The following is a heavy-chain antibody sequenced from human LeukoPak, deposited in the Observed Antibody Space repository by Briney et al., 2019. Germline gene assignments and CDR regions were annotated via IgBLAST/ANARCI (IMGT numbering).Heavy chain of an antibody. CDR2: ISSPSSTI. V-gene: IGHV3-48*01. J-gene: IGHJ4*02. Sequence: PGGSLRLSCAASGFTLSSYEMNWVRQAPGKGLEWVSYISSPSSTIYYADSVKGRFTISRDNAKSSLYLQMNSLRAEDTAVYYCARVHTVVTPFDSWGQGTLVTVSS. D-gene: IGHD4-23*01. CDR1: GFTLSSYE. CDR3: ARVHTVVTPFDS.